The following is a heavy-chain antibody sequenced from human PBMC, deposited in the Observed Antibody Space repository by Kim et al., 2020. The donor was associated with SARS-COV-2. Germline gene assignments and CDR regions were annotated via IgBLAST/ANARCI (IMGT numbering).Heavy chain of an antibody. Sequence: TAYAASVKGRFTISRDDSKNTAYLQMNSLKTEDTAVYYCTRWMGATSFDYWGQGTLVTVSS. V-gene: IGHV3-73*01. CDR3: TRWMGATSFDY. CDR2: T. D-gene: IGHD1-26*01. J-gene: IGHJ4*02.